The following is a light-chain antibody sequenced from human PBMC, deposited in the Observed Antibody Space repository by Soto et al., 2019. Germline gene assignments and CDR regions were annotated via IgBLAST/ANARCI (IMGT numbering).Light chain of an antibody. Sequence: QSALTQPASVSGSPGQSITISCTGTSSDIGGYNYVSWYQQLPGKVPKLIIYDVSNRPSVVSDRFSGSKSGNAASLTISGLQAEDEDDYYCSSYTSNSTLYVFGTGTKVTVL. CDR2: DVS. CDR3: SSYTSNSTLYV. CDR1: SSDIGGYNY. J-gene: IGLJ1*01. V-gene: IGLV2-14*03.